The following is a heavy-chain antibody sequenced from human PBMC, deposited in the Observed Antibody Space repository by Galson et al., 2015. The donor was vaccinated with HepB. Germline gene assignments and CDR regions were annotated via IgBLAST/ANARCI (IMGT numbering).Heavy chain of an antibody. V-gene: IGHV1-69*10. Sequence: SVKVSCKASGGTFSSYTISWVRQAPGQGLEWMGWIIPILGIANYAQKFQGRVTITADKSTSTAYMELSSLRSEDTAVYYCAREIIVVVPAALYYFDYWGQGTLVTVSS. J-gene: IGHJ4*02. D-gene: IGHD2-2*01. CDR2: IIPILGIA. CDR3: AREIIVVVPAALYYFDY. CDR1: GGTFSSYT.